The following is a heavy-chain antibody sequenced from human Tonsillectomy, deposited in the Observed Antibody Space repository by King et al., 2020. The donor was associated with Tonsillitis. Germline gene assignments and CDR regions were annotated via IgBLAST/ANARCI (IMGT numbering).Heavy chain of an antibody. J-gene: IGHJ6*02. V-gene: IGHV4-59*01. CDR3: ARDLPDADSSGPGGYYYYGMDV. CDR2: IYYSGST. CDR1: GGSISSYY. D-gene: IGHD3-22*01. Sequence: VQLQESGPGLVKPSETLSLTCTVSGGSISSYYWSWIRQPPGKGLEWIGYIYYSGSTNYNPSLTSRVTISVDTSKNQFSLKLSSVTAADTAVYYCARDLPDADSSGPGGYYYYGMDVWGQGTTVTVSS.